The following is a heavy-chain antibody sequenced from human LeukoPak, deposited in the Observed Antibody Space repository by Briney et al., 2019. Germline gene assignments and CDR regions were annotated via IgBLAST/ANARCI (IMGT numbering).Heavy chain of an antibody. V-gene: IGHV3-7*01. CDR2: IKQDGSEK. D-gene: IGHD3-22*01. CDR1: GFTFGSW. J-gene: IGHJ4*02. CDR3: YDTSGH. Sequence: GGSLRLSCTASGFTFGSWIIWVRQAPRKGLEWVAPIKQDGSEKYYLDSVKGRFTMSRDSAKNSLYLQMSSLRAEDTAVYYCYDTSGHWGQGTLVTVSS.